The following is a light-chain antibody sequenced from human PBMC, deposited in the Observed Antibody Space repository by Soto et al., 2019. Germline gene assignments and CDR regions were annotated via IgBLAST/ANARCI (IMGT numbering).Light chain of an antibody. V-gene: IGKV1-5*01. Sequence: DIQMTQSPSTLSASVGDRVTITCRASESMSNCLAWYQQKPGKAPKLLISGASSLQSGVPSRFSGSGSGTEFTLTISSLQPDDCATYYCQQYNSFWTFGQGTKVDIK. J-gene: IGKJ1*01. CDR3: QQYNSFWT. CDR2: GAS. CDR1: ESMSNC.